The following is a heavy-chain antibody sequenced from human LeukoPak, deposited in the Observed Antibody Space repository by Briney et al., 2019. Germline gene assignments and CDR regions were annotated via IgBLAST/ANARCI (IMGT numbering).Heavy chain of an antibody. Sequence: SETLSLTCTVSRGSVSSDYWSWIRQPAGKGLEWIGRIYTSGSTEYNPSLKSRVSISVDTSKNQISLKLTSVTAADTAVYYCARDLGLTSGWFDYWGQGTLVTVSS. CDR1: RGSVSSDY. CDR2: IYTSGST. D-gene: IGHD6-19*01. V-gene: IGHV4-4*07. CDR3: ARDLGLTSGWFDY. J-gene: IGHJ4*02.